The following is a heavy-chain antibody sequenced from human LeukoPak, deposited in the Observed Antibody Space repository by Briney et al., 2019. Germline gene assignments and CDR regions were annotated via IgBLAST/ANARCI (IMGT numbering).Heavy chain of an antibody. CDR1: GYTFTSYG. CDR2: ISGYNGNA. D-gene: IGHD5-12*01. Sequence: ASVKVSCKASGYTFTSYGISWVRQAPGQGLEWMGWISGYNGNAKYAQKLQGRVTMTTDTSTSTAYMELRSLRSDDTAVYYCAREVATITVAAAGGIDYWGQGTLVTVSS. V-gene: IGHV1-18*01. J-gene: IGHJ4*02. CDR3: AREVATITVAAAGGIDY.